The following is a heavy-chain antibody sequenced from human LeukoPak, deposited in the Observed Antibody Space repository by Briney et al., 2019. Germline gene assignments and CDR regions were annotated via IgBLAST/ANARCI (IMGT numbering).Heavy chain of an antibody. J-gene: IGHJ4*02. D-gene: IGHD3-22*01. Sequence: PGGSLRLSCAASGFTFSSYSMNWVRHAPGKGLEWVSSISSSSSYIYYADSVKGRFTISRDNSKNTIYLQMNSLRAEDTAIYYCAKRSSTSSGYFDLWGWGTLVTVSS. CDR3: AKRSSTSSGYFDL. CDR2: ISSSSSYI. CDR1: GFTFSSYS. V-gene: IGHV3-21*04.